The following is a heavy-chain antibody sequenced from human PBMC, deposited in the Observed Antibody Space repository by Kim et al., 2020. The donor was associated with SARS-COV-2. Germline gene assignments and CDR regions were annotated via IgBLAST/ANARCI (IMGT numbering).Heavy chain of an antibody. CDR2: IYHSGST. J-gene: IGHJ4*02. Sequence: SETLSLTCSVSGDSTSSYYWSWIRQPPGKGLEWIGYIYHSGSTNYNPSLKSRVTMSIDTSKNQLSLKLSSVTAADTAVYYCASHSGYDLILDYWGQGTPVTVSS. CDR3: ASHSGYDLILDY. D-gene: IGHD5-12*01. CDR1: GDSTSSYY. V-gene: IGHV4-59*08.